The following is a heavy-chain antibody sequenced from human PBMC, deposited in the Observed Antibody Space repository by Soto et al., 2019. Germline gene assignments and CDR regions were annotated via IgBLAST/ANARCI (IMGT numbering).Heavy chain of an antibody. V-gene: IGHV1-24*01. J-gene: IGHJ5*02. CDR2: FDPENDET. Sequence: ASVKVSCKVSGYTLSEVSIHWVRQTPGKGLEWMGGFDPENDETSYAQKFQGRVTLTEDTSTDTAYLELSSLRSEDTAIYYCAIAAYCSGATCYSGYNWFDPWGQGTHVTVSS. CDR1: GYTLSEVS. CDR3: AIAAYCSGATCYSGYNWFDP. D-gene: IGHD2-2*01.